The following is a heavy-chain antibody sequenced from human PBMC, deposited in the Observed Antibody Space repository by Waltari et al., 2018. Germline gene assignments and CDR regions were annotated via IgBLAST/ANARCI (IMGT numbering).Heavy chain of an antibody. D-gene: IGHD6-13*01. CDR3: AKDSRSRRAAGTGWFDP. CDR2: IRYDGSNK. Sequence: QVQLVESGGGVVQPGGSLRLSCAASGFTFSSYGMHWVRQAPGKGLEWVAFIRYDGSNKYYADSVKGRFTISRDNSKNTLYLQMNSLRAEDTAVYYCAKDSRSRRAAGTGWFDPWGQGTLVTVSS. CDR1: GFTFSSYG. J-gene: IGHJ5*02. V-gene: IGHV3-30*02.